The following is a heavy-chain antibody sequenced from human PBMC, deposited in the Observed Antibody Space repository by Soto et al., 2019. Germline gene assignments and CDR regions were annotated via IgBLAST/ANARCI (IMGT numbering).Heavy chain of an antibody. J-gene: IGHJ4*02. CDR2: MNPNSGNT. CDR1: GYTFTSYD. Sequence: ASVKVSCKASGYTFTSYDINWVRQATGQGLEWMGWMNPNSGNTGYAQKFQGRVTMTRNTSISTAYMELSSLRSEDTAVYYCAREDPGDYIWGSYRSFFDYWGQGTLVTVSS. CDR3: AREDPGDYIWGSYRSFFDY. D-gene: IGHD3-16*02. V-gene: IGHV1-8*01.